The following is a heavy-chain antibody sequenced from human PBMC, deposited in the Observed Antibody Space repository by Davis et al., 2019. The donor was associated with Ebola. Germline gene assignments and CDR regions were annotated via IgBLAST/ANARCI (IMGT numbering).Heavy chain of an antibody. Sequence: ASVKVSCKASGGTFSSYAISWVRQAPGQGLEWMGWISAYNGNTNYAQKLQGRVTMTTDTSTSTAYMELRSLRSDDTAVYYCARVGNGGYEYYFDYWGQGTLVTVSS. D-gene: IGHD5-12*01. V-gene: IGHV1-18*01. CDR2: ISAYNGNT. CDR3: ARVGNGGYEYYFDY. J-gene: IGHJ4*02. CDR1: GGTFSSYA.